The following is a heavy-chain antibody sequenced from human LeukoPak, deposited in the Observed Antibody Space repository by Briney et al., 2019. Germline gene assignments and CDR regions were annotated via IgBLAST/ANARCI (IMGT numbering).Heavy chain of an antibody. J-gene: IGHJ4*02. Sequence: GESLKISCKGSGYSFTSYWIGWVRQMPGKGLEWMGIIYPGDSDTRYSPSFQGQVTISADKSISTAYLQWSSLKASDTAMYYCARGDYYGSSGYSYSGYFDYWGQGTLVTVSS. V-gene: IGHV5-51*01. CDR1: GYSFTSYW. CDR2: IYPGDSDT. D-gene: IGHD3-22*01. CDR3: ARGDYYGSSGYSYSGYFDY.